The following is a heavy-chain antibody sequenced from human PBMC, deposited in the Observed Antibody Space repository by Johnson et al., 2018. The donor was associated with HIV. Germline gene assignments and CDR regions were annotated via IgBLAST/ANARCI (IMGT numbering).Heavy chain of an antibody. Sequence: QVQLVESGGGVVQPGGSLRLSCAASGFTFSTYGRYWFRKPPGTGLEWVTLISLVGNNKYYVASVKGRFTISRDNSKNTLYLQMYSLRAEDTAVYYCAKEGRDVLRDYDAFDFWGQGTMVTVSS. D-gene: IGHD4-17*01. V-gene: IGHV3-30*18. CDR3: AKEGRDVLRDYDAFDF. J-gene: IGHJ3*01. CDR2: ISLVGNNK. CDR1: GFTFSTYG.